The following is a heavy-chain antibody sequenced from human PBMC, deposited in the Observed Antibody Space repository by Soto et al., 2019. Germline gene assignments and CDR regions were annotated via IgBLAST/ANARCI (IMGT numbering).Heavy chain of an antibody. CDR3: AKGLMYEPSGYDSAQIFDY. V-gene: IGHV3-53*01. CDR1: GFTVSSNY. CDR2: IYSGGST. J-gene: IGHJ4*02. Sequence: GGSLRLSCAASGFTVSSNYMSWVRQAPGKGLERVSVIYSGGSTYYADSVKGRFTISRHNSKNTLYLQMNSLRAEDTAVYYCAKGLMYEPSGYDSAQIFDYWGQGTLVTVSS. D-gene: IGHD5-12*01.